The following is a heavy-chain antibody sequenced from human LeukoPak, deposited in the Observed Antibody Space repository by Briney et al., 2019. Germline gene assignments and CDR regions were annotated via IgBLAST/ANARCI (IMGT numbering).Heavy chain of an antibody. J-gene: IGHJ4*02. D-gene: IGHD3-22*01. CDR3: ARGYYDSSGYDPGLGY. CDR1: GYTFTSFY. Sequence: ASVKVSCKASGYTFTSFYMQWVRQAPGQGLEWMGIINPSGGSTNYAQKFQGRVSMTRDASTSTVYMELSSLRSEDTAMYWCARGYYDSSGYDPGLGYWGQGTLVTVSS. CDR2: INPSGGST. V-gene: IGHV1-46*01.